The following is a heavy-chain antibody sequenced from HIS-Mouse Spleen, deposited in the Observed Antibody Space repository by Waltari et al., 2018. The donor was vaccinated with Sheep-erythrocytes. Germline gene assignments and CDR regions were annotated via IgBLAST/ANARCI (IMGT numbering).Heavy chain of an antibody. V-gene: IGHV3-21*01. J-gene: IGHJ4*02. CDR3: ARVASGATFDY. D-gene: IGHD1-26*01. CDR1: GFTFSSYS. CDR2: ISSSSSYI. Sequence: EVQLVESGGGLVKHGGSLRLSCAASGFTFSSYSMNWVRQAPGKGLEWVSSISSSSSYIYYADSVKGRFTISRDNAKNSLYLQMNSLRAEDTAVYYCARVASGATFDYWGQGTLVTVSS.